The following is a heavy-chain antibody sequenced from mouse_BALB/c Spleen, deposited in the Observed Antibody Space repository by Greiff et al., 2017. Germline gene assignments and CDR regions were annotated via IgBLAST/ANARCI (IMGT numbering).Heavy chain of an antibody. Sequence: EVKLVASGGGLVQPGGSRKLSCAASGFTFSSFGMHWVRQAPEKGLEWVAYISSGSSTIYYADTVKGRFTISRDNPKNTLFLQMTSLRSEDTAMYYCAREGDGYYAMDYWGQGTSGTVSS. J-gene: IGHJ4*01. CDR1: GFTFSSFG. CDR3: AREGDGYYAMDY. V-gene: IGHV5-17*02. CDR2: ISSGSSTI.